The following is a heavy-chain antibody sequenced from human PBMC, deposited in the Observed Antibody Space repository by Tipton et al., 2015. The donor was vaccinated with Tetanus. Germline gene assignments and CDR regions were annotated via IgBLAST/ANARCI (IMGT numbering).Heavy chain of an antibody. Sequence: VQLVQSGAEVKKPGSSVKVSCKASGGTFSSYAISWVRQAPGQGLEWMGGIIPIFGTANYAQKFQGRVTITADESTSTAYMELSSLRSEDTAVYYCASTEQWLVRVCYYGMDVWGQGTTVTVSS. CDR3: ASTEQWLVRVCYYGMDV. J-gene: IGHJ6*02. D-gene: IGHD6-19*01. CDR1: GGTFSSYA. CDR2: IIPIFGTA. V-gene: IGHV1-69*01.